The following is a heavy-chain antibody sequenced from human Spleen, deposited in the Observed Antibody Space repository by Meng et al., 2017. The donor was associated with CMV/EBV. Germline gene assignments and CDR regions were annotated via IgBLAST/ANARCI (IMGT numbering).Heavy chain of an antibody. CDR3: ARSRLQSFDY. Sequence: ASVKVSCKASGYIFTKYGVNWMRQAPGQGPEWMGWISAYNGDTMYAPKVQGRVTMTTDTSTSTAFIELRSLRSDDTAVYYCARSRLQSFDYWGQGTLVTVSS. V-gene: IGHV1-18*01. CDR2: ISAYNGDT. J-gene: IGHJ4*02. CDR1: GYIFTKYG. D-gene: IGHD2-21*01.